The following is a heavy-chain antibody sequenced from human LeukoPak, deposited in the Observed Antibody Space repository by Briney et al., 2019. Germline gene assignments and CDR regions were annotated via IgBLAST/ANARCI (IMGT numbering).Heavy chain of an antibody. D-gene: IGHD6-19*01. CDR1: GFSFNNYW. CDR2: IKQDGSEK. Sequence: GGSLRLSCAASGFSFNNYWMNWVRQAPGKGLEWVANIKQDGSEKYYVDSVKGRFTISRDNAKNSLYLQMNSLRAEDTAVYYCARDSESGWSDYWGQGTLVTVSS. J-gene: IGHJ4*02. CDR3: ARDSESGWSDY. V-gene: IGHV3-7*01.